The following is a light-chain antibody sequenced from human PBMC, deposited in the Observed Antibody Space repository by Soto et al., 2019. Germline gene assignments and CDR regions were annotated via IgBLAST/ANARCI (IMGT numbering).Light chain of an antibody. CDR3: QQYGSSPYT. J-gene: IGKJ2*01. CDR2: GAS. CDR1: QSVSSSY. Sequence: EIVLTQSPGTLSLSPGERATLSCRASQSVSSSYLAWYQQKPGQAPRLLIYGASSRAAGIPDRFSGSGSGTVFTPTISILKPENFAVYNCQQYGSSPYTFGPGTKLEI. V-gene: IGKV3-20*01.